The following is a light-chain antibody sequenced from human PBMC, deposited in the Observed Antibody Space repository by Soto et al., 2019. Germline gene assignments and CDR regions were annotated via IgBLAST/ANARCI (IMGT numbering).Light chain of an antibody. V-gene: IGKV1-16*01. CDR1: QDISNY. Sequence: DIQTTQSPSSLSASVGDRVTITCRASQDISNYFAWLQQKPGKAPKSLIYAVSNLQSGVPSRFSGSGSGTDFTLTISSLQPEDFATYYCQQYKSYPWTFGQGTKVEIK. CDR3: QQYKSYPWT. CDR2: AVS. J-gene: IGKJ1*01.